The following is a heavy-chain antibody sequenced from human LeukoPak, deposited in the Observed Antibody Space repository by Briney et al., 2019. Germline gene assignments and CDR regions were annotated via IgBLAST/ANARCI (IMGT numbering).Heavy chain of an antibody. CDR2: IYYSGST. Sequence: PSETLSLTCTVSGGSININTYYWGWTRQPPGKGLEWIGSIYYSGSTNYNPSLKSRVTISVDTSKNQFSLKLSSVTALDTAVYYCARNPWRTGTIPDWGQGTLVTVSS. J-gene: IGHJ4*02. V-gene: IGHV4-39*07. CDR1: GGSININTYY. D-gene: IGHD3-10*01. CDR3: ARNPWRTGTIPD.